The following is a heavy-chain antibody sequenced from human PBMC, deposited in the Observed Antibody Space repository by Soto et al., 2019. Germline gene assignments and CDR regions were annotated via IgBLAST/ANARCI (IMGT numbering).Heavy chain of an antibody. CDR1: GGTFSSYS. J-gene: IGHJ2*01. D-gene: IGHD2-2*01. V-gene: IGHV1-69*04. Sequence: QVQLVQSGAEVKKPGSSVKVSCKASGGTFSSYSISWVRQAPGQGLEWMGRIISVLGLPNYAQKFQGRVTITADKSTSTAYMELTSLKSEDTAVYYCARDRCSSPSCARGNWYFDLWGRGTLVTVSS. CDR2: IISVLGLP. CDR3: ARDRCSSPSCARGNWYFDL.